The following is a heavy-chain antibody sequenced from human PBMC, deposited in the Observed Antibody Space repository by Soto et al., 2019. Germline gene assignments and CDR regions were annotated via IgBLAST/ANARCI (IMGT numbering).Heavy chain of an antibody. J-gene: IGHJ4*02. CDR1: GFTFNAYS. V-gene: IGHV3-23*01. D-gene: IGHD1-1*01. Sequence: DVQLLESGGRLVQPGGSLRLSCAASGFTFNAYSLSWVRQAPGKGLEWVSAISTTGGSTYYADSVKGRFTISRDNSQNTLSLQMNSLRAEDTAVYYCAIPDGATYNFRYWGQGTLVTVSS. CDR2: ISTTGGST. CDR3: AIPDGATYNFRY.